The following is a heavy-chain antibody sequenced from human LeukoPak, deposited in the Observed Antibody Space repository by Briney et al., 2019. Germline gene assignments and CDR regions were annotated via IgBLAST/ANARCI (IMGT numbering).Heavy chain of an antibody. CDR1: GYTFTSYG. V-gene: IGHV1-18*01. J-gene: IGHJ4*02. D-gene: IGHD3-10*01. Sequence: ASVKVSCKASGYTFTSYGISWVRQAPGQGLEWMAWINVYNGDTYYAQKFQGRVTMTTDTSTSTAYMELRSLRADDTAVHYCARDGGYGSGSYYNVGVDYWGQGTLVTVSS. CDR2: INVYNGDT. CDR3: ARDGGYGSGSYYNVGVDY.